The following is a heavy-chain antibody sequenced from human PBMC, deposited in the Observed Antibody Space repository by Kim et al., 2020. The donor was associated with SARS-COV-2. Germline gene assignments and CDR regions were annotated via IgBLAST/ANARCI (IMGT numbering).Heavy chain of an antibody. J-gene: IGHJ6*02. Sequence: SVKVSCKASGGTFSSYAISWVRQAPGQGLEWMGGIIPIFGTANYAQKFQGRVTITADESTSTAYMELSSLRSEDTAVYYCARDGHFDWLSLGMDVWGQGTTVTVSS. CDR1: GGTFSSYA. V-gene: IGHV1-69*13. CDR3: ARDGHFDWLSLGMDV. D-gene: IGHD3-9*01. CDR2: IIPIFGTA.